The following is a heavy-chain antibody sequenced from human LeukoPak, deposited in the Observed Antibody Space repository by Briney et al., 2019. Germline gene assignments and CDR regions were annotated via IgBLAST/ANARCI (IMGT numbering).Heavy chain of an antibody. CDR3: ARVKGYYGSGSYPRGPYYFDY. Sequence: SETLSLTCAVYGGSFSGYYWSWTRQPPGKGLEWIGEINHSGSTNYNPSLKSRVTKSVDTSKNQFSLKLSSVTAADTAVYYCARVKGYYGSGSYPRGPYYFDYWGQGTLVTVSS. J-gene: IGHJ4*02. V-gene: IGHV4-34*01. CDR1: GGSFSGYY. D-gene: IGHD3-10*01. CDR2: INHSGST.